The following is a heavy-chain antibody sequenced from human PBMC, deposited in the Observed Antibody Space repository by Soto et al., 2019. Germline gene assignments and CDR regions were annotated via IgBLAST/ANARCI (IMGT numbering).Heavy chain of an antibody. CDR1: GGSFSGYY. D-gene: IGHD5-18*01. J-gene: IGHJ5*02. Sequence: QVQLQQWGAGLLKPSETLSLTCAVYGGSFSGYYWSWIRQPPGQGLEWIGKINHSGSTNYNPSLRSRVTISVDTPKNQFSLKLSSVTAADTAVYYCARRSADTAMVTFWFDPWGQGTLVTVSS. CDR3: ARRSADTAMVTFWFDP. CDR2: INHSGST. V-gene: IGHV4-34*01.